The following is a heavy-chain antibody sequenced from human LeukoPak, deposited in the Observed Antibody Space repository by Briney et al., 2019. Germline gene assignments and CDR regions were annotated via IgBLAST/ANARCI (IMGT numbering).Heavy chain of an antibody. Sequence: SQTLSLTCTVSGGSISSGGYYWSWIRQHPGKGLEWIGYIYYSGSTYYNPSLKSRVTISVDTSKNQFSLKLSSVTAADTAVYYCAREPAVTSSGWPYSWFDPWGQGTLVTVSS. V-gene: IGHV4-31*03. D-gene: IGHD6-19*01. CDR2: IYYSGST. CDR3: AREPAVTSSGWPYSWFDP. CDR1: GGSISSGGYY. J-gene: IGHJ5*02.